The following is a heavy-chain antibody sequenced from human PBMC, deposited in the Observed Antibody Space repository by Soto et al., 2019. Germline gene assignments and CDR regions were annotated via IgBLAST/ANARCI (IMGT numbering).Heavy chain of an antibody. CDR1: GYAFSNFW. CDR2: IYPGDSET. V-gene: IGHV5-51*01. D-gene: IGHD6-13*01. CDR3: ARSPRSSPYFDY. J-gene: IGHJ4*02. Sequence: GESLKISCQCSGYAFSNFWIAWVRQLPGKGLEYMGIIYPGDSETRYSPSFHGKVTISADRSIGTAYLQWSSLEASDSAFYFCARSPRSSPYFDYWGQGALVTVSS.